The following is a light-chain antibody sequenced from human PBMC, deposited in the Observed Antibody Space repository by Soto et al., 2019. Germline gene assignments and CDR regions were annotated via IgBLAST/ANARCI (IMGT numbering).Light chain of an antibody. CDR3: QVWDSSGENVV. J-gene: IGLJ2*01. Sequence: SSELTQPPSVSVAPGKTARITCGGNNIGSKFVHWYQQKPGQAPVMVIYYESDRPSGIPERFSGSNSGNTATLTISRVEAGDDADYYCQVWDSSGENVVFGGGTKLTVL. CDR1: NIGSKF. V-gene: IGLV3-21*04. CDR2: YES.